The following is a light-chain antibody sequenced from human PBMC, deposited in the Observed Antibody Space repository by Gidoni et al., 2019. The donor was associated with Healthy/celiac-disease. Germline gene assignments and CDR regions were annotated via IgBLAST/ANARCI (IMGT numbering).Light chain of an antibody. V-gene: IGKV2-28*01. CDR2: LGS. Sequence: DIVMPHSPLSLPVTPGEPAPISCRSSQSLLHSNGYNYLDWYLQKPGQSPQLLIYLGSNRASGVPDRFSGSGSGTDFTLKISRVEAEDVGVYYCMQALQTLWTFGQGTKVEIK. CDR1: QSLLHSNGYNY. J-gene: IGKJ1*01. CDR3: MQALQTLWT.